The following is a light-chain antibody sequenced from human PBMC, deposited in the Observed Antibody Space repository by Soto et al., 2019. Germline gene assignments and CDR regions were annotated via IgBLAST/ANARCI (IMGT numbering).Light chain of an antibody. CDR2: GAS. CDR3: QQYNNWPPET. CDR1: QSVSNN. Sequence: DIVLTQSPGTLSLSPGERAALSCGASQSVSNNFLAWYQQKPGQAPRLLISGASSRATGIPDRFSGSGSGTEFTLTISSLQSEDFAVYYCQQYNNWPPETFXPGTKVDIK. V-gene: IGKV3D-15*01. J-gene: IGKJ3*01.